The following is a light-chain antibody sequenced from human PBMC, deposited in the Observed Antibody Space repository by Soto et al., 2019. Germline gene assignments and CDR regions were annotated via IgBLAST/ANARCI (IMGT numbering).Light chain of an antibody. CDR1: QSVSSSY. V-gene: IGKV3-20*01. CDR3: QQYGSSQT. CDR2: GAS. Sequence: TQSPATLSVSPGERATLSCRASQSVSSSYLAWYQQKPGQAPRLLIYGASSRATGIPDRFSGSGSGTDFTLTISRLEPEDFAVYYCQQYGSSQTFGQGTKVDIK. J-gene: IGKJ1*01.